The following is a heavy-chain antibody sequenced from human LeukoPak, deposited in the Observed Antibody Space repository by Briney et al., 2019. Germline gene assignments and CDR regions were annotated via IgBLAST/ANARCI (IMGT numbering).Heavy chain of an antibody. CDR3: ARGGLMTTYYYDSSGLGDFDY. Sequence: SETLSLTCTVSGGSVSSGSYYWSWIRQPPGKGLEWIGYIYYSGSTYYNPSLKSRVTISVDTSKNQFSLKLSSVTAADTAVYYCARGGLMTTYYYDSSGLGDFDYWGQGTLVTVSS. V-gene: IGHV4-31*03. J-gene: IGHJ4*02. D-gene: IGHD3-22*01. CDR1: GGSVSSGSYY. CDR2: IYYSGST.